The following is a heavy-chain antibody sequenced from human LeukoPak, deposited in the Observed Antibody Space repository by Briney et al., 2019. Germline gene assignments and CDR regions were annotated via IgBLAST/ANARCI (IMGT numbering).Heavy chain of an antibody. CDR2: IYSGGTT. CDR3: AKGPSIATRPGYFDL. J-gene: IGHJ2*01. V-gene: IGHV3-53*01. CDR1: GFTVSRNY. Sequence: PTGGSLRLSCAASGFTVSRNYMSWVRQAPGKGLEWVSVIYSGGTTYYADSVKGRFTISRDNSKNTLYLQLNSLKAEDTAVYYCAKGPSIATRPGYFDLWGRGTLVTVSS. D-gene: IGHD6-6*01.